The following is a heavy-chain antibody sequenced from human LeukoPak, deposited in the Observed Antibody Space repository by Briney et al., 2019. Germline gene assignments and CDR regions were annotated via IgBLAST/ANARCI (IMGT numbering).Heavy chain of an antibody. CDR2: IYYSGST. CDR1: GASISNYY. CDR3: ARGFDSKSTYFDY. Sequence: SETLSLTCTVSGASISNYYWNWLRQSPGKGLEWIGYIYYSGSTKYNPSLKSRVTMSLDTSKKQFSLRLTSVTAADTAAYYCARGFDSKSTYFDYWGQGTLVTVSS. V-gene: IGHV4-59*01. D-gene: IGHD5-12*01. J-gene: IGHJ4*02.